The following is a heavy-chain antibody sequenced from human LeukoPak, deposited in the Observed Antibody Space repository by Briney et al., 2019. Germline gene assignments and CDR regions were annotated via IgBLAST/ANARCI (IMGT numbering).Heavy chain of an antibody. Sequence: GGSLRLSCIGSGFNFGDFAMSWVRQVPGRSPEFVSSISDTGKIVFYTDTVRGRATGSRDNSKSTLYLQLSDVRGDDTAVYYCDNGEWWGPGTQVVVSS. CDR1: GFNFGDFA. CDR2: ISDTGKIV. CDR3: DNGEW. V-gene: IGHV3-23*01. D-gene: IGHD3-3*01. J-gene: IGHJ4*02.